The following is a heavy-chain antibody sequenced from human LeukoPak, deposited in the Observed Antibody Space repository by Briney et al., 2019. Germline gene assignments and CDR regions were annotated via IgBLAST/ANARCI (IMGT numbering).Heavy chain of an antibody. Sequence: PGGSLRLSCAASGFTFSIYAMSCVPQAPGKGLEWVSAITASGGNTYYADSVKGRFTISRDNSKNTLYLQVNSLRAEDTAVYYCAKGNGYSYGRYYFDYWGQGTLVTVSS. V-gene: IGHV3-23*01. CDR3: AKGNGYSYGRYYFDY. D-gene: IGHD5-18*01. CDR2: ITASGGNT. J-gene: IGHJ4*02. CDR1: GFTFSIYA.